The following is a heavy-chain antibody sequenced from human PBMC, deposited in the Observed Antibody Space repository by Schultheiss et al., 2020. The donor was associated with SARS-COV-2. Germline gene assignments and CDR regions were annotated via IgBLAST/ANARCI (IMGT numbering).Heavy chain of an antibody. Sequence: SQTLSLTCTVSGGSISSYYWSWIRQPPGKGLEWIGYIFYSGSTNYNPSLKSRVTISIDTSKNQFSLKLSSVTAADTAVYYCARVTRGFDPWGQGTLVTVSS. CDR2: IFYSGST. CDR1: GGSISSYY. J-gene: IGHJ5*02. V-gene: IGHV4-59*01. CDR3: ARVTRGFDP.